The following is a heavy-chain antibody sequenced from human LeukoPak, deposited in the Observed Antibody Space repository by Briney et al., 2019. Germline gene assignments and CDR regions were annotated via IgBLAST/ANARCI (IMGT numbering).Heavy chain of an antibody. V-gene: IGHV1-69*13. CDR1: GGTFSSYA. CDR2: IIPIFGTA. J-gene: IGHJ4*02. D-gene: IGHD5-12*01. Sequence: APVKVSCKASGGTFSSYAISWVRQAPGQGLEWMGGIIPIFGTANYAQKFQGRVTITADESTSTAYMELSSLRSEDTAVYYCAKHGPDYSGYETGSFDYWGQGTLVTVSS. CDR3: AKHGPDYSGYETGSFDY.